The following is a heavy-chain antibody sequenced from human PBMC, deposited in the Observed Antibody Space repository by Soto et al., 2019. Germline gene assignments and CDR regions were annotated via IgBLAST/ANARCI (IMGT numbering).Heavy chain of an antibody. CDR2: ISTYNDHT. D-gene: IGHD1-1*01. V-gene: IGHV1-18*01. Sequence: ASVKVSCTASGYTFTRSGISWVRQAPGQGLEWMGWISTYNDHTNYAQKFQGRVTMTTDTSTSTAYMELRSLRSDDTAVYYCARGTYFDYWGQGTLVTVSS. CDR1: GYTFTRSG. J-gene: IGHJ4*02. CDR3: ARGTYFDY.